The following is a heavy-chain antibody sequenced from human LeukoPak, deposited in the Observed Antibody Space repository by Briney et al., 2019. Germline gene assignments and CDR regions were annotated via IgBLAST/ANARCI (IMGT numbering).Heavy chain of an antibody. D-gene: IGHD6-13*01. CDR3: ARSVSAAAGTDVFY. CDR2: IYYSGST. Sequence: SETLSLTCAVSGYSISSGYYWGWIRQPPGKGLEWIGSIYYSGSTYYNPSLKSRVTISVDTSKNQFSLKLSSVTAADTAVYYCARSVSAAAGTDVFYWGQGTLVTVSS. CDR1: GYSISSGYY. J-gene: IGHJ4*02. V-gene: IGHV4-38-2*01.